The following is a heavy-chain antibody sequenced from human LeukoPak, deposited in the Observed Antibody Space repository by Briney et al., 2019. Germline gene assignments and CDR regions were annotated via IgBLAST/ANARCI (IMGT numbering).Heavy chain of an antibody. V-gene: IGHV4-39*07. CDR1: GGSISTSRYY. J-gene: IGHJ3*02. CDR2: IYYSGYT. CDR3: ARDGSSWYRFGAFDI. Sequence: PSEILSLTCTVSGGSISTSRYYWGWIRQPPGKGLEWIGRIYYSGYTYYNPSLKSRVTISVDTSKNQLSLKLSSVTAADTAVYYCARDGSSWYRFGAFDIWGQGTMVTVSS. D-gene: IGHD6-13*01.